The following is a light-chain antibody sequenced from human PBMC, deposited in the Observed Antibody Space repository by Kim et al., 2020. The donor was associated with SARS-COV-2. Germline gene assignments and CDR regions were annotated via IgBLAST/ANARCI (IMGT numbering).Light chain of an antibody. J-gene: IGKJ1*01. CDR1: YNINTY. V-gene: IGKV1-39*01. CDR2: AAS. Sequence: DIQMTQSPSSLSASVGDRVTITCRASYNINTYLNWYQNKPGKAPKLLIYAASVLRSGVPSRFSGSGAGAEFALTISSLQPEDFSIYYCQQSPSIPLTFGQGTKVDIK. CDR3: QQSPSIPLT.